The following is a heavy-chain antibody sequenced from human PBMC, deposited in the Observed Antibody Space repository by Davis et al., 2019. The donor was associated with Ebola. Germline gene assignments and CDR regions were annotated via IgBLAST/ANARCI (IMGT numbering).Heavy chain of an antibody. V-gene: IGHV3-23*01. J-gene: IGHJ4*02. CDR3: ARGDGYNFFGC. Sequence: GESLKISCAASGFTFSDYYMSWIRQAPGKGLEWVSAISGSGGSTYYADSVKGRFTISRDNSKNTLYLQMNSLRAEDTAVYYCARGDGYNFFGCWGQGTLVTVSS. D-gene: IGHD5-24*01. CDR1: GFTFSDYY. CDR2: ISGSGGST.